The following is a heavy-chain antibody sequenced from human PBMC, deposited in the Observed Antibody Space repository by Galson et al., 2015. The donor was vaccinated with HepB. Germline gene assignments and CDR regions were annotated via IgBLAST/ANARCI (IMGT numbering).Heavy chain of an antibody. J-gene: IGHJ5*02. CDR3: ARHVIAVAAPAWWFDP. D-gene: IGHD6-19*01. CDR1: GGSISSYY. Sequence: LSLTCTVSGGSISSYYWSWIRQPPGKGLEWIGYIYYSGSTNYNPSLKSRVTISVDTSKNQFSLKLSSVTAADTAVYYCARHVIAVAAPAWWFDPWGQGTLVTVSS. CDR2: IYYSGST. V-gene: IGHV4-59*08.